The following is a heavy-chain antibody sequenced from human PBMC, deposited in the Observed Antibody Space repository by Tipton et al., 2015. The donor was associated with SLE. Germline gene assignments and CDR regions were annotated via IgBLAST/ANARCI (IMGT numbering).Heavy chain of an antibody. CDR2: FYYSGST. J-gene: IGHJ6*02. D-gene: IGHD2-2*01. CDR3: ARQPGHCDSSNCFGNYVMDV. Sequence: TLSLTCTVSGDSISSSSYSWGWIRQPPGQELEWIGTFYYSGSTHYNPSLNSRVSISVDSSKNQFSLRLSSVTAADTAAYYCARQPGHCDSSNCFGNYVMDVWGQGTTVTVSS. CDR1: GDSISSSSYS. V-gene: IGHV4-39*01.